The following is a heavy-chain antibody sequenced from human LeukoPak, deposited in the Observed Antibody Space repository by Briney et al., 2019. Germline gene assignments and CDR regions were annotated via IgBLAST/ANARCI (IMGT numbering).Heavy chain of an antibody. CDR2: ISGSGGST. CDR3: ANQAMGYHYYGMDV. CDR1: GFSFSSYA. V-gene: IGHV3-23*01. J-gene: IGHJ6*02. D-gene: IGHD5-18*01. Sequence: GGSLRLSCAASGFSFSSYAMSWVRQAPGKGLEWVSAISGSGGSTYYADSVKGRFTISRDNSKNTLYVQMNSLRAEDTAVYYCANQAMGYHYYGMDVWGQGTTVTVSS.